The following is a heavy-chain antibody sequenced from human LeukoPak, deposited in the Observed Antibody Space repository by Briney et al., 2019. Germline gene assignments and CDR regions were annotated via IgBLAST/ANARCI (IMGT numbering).Heavy chain of an antibody. J-gene: IGHJ4*02. CDR2: ISGSGDTT. CDR1: GFTFSSYA. V-gene: IGHV3-23*01. CDR3: AKDFTLAMATMFDY. Sequence: PGGSLRLSCAASGFTFSSYAMSWVRQAPGKGLEWVSAISGSGDTTYYADSVKGRFTISRDNSKKTLYLQMNSLRAEDTAVYYCAKDFTLAMATMFDYWGQGTLVPVSS. D-gene: IGHD5-24*01.